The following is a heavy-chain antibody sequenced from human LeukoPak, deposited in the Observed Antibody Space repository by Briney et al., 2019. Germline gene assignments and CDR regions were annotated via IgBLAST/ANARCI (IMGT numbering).Heavy chain of an antibody. CDR1: GGSISRYY. CDR2: ISYSGGT. Sequence: SETLSLTCSVSGGSISRYYWSWLRQSPGKGLEWIGYISYSGGTNYNPSLRSRVTISLDTSKNQFSLSLTSVTAADTAVYYCARLTGGYGPTDALEIWGRGTLVTVSS. D-gene: IGHD3-9*01. V-gene: IGHV4-59*08. J-gene: IGHJ3*02. CDR3: ARLTGGYGPTDALEI.